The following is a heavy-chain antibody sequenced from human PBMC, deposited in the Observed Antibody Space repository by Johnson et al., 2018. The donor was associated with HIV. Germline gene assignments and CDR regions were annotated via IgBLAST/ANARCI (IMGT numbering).Heavy chain of an antibody. CDR2: ISGSGGTT. CDR3: AKDLGEGSYLTDDAFDI. CDR1: GFTFSRYA. V-gene: IGHV3-23*04. J-gene: IGHJ3*02. Sequence: VQLVESGGGVVQPGRSLRLSCAASGFTFSRYAMHWVRQAPGKGLEWVSAISGSGGTTYYADSVQGRFTISRDNSKNTLYLQMNSLRAEDTAVYYCAKDLGEGSYLTDDAFDIWGQGTMVTVSS. D-gene: IGHD1-26*01.